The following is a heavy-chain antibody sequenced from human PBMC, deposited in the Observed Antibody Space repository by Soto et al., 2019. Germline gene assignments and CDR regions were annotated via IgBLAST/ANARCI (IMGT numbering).Heavy chain of an antibody. CDR3: ARCAGDTAMAGYYFDY. CDR2: IYHSGST. Sequence: QLQLQESGSGLVKPSQTLSLTCAVSGGSISSGGYSWSWIRQPPGKGLEWIGYIYHSGSTYYNPSLKSRVTISVDRSKNQFSLKLSSVTAADTAVYYCARCAGDTAMAGYYFDYWGQGTLVTVSS. CDR1: GGSISSGGYS. V-gene: IGHV4-30-2*01. J-gene: IGHJ4*02. D-gene: IGHD5-18*01.